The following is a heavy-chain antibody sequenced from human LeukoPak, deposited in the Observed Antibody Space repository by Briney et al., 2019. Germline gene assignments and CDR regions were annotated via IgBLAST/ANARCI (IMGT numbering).Heavy chain of an antibody. J-gene: IGHJ3*02. CDR1: GFTFSSYS. V-gene: IGHV3-21*01. CDR3: ARTYSSGWPVAFDI. CDR2: ISSSSSYI. D-gene: IGHD6-19*01. Sequence: GGSLRLSCAASGFTFSSYSMNWVRQAPGKGLEWVSSISSSSSYIYYADSEKGRFTISRDNAKNSLYPQMNSLRAEDTAVYYCARTYSSGWPVAFDIWGQGTMVTVSS.